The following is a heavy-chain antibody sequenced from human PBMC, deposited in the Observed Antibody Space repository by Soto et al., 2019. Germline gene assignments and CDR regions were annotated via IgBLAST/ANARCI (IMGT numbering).Heavy chain of an antibody. Sequence: QVQLQESGPGLVKPSETLSLTCSVSGASITTYYWSWIRQPPGKGLEWIGSISYSGSTKYNPSLESRGMISLDTSKNQFSLRLTSVTAADTALYYCARDWDSSGLFDPWGQGALVTVSS. CDR2: ISYSGST. D-gene: IGHD3-10*01. J-gene: IGHJ5*02. V-gene: IGHV4-59*01. CDR3: ARDWDSSGLFDP. CDR1: GASITTYY.